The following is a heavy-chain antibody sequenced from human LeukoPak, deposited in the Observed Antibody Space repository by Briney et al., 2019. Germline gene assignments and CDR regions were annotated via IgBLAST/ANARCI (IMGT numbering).Heavy chain of an antibody. CDR1: GYTFTSYY. CDR2: INPSGGST. D-gene: IGHD3-22*01. J-gene: IGHJ4*02. Sequence: ASVKVSCKASGYTFTSYYMHWVRQAPGQGLEWMGIINPSGGSTSYAQKFQGRVTMTRDTSTSTVYMELSSLRSEVTAAYYCARDLSSSGYYPEIDYWGQGTLVTVSS. CDR3: ARDLSSSGYYPEIDY. V-gene: IGHV1-46*01.